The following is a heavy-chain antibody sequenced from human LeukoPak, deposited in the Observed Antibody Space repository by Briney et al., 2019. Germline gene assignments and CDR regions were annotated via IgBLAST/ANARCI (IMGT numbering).Heavy chain of an antibody. CDR3: ARGSGADAWLIDF. Sequence: GGSLRLSCEVSGFTFSNHSMNWVRQAPGKGLELVAFISSTEISYADSVQGRFTISRDSAKNSLYLQMNSLRVEDTAVYYCARGSGADAWLIDFWGQGTLVTVSS. J-gene: IGHJ4*02. CDR2: ISSTEI. D-gene: IGHD3-10*01. V-gene: IGHV3-48*01. CDR1: GFTFSNHS.